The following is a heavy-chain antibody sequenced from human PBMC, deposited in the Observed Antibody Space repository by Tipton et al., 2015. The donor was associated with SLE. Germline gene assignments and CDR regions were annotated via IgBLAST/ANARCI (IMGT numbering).Heavy chain of an antibody. D-gene: IGHD3-10*01. Sequence: SLRLSCAASGFTFSSYSINWVRQAPGKGLEWVSSISSYGSYIYYADSVKGRFTISRDNAKNSLYLQMSSLRVEDTAIYYCAAGLLWFGECYYWGQGALVTVSS. CDR2: ISSYGSYI. CDR3: AAGLLWFGECYY. CDR1: GFTFSSYS. J-gene: IGHJ4*02. V-gene: IGHV3-21*01.